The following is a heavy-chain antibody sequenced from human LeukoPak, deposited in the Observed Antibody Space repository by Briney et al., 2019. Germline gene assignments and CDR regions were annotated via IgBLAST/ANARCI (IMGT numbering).Heavy chain of an antibody. V-gene: IGHV3-30*18. CDR2: ISYDGSNR. J-gene: IGHJ5*02. CDR1: GFSFSSYG. D-gene: IGHD2-21*01. CDR3: AKGGIPDDP. Sequence: GGSLRLSCAASGFSFSSYGMHWVRQAPGKGLEWVAVISYDGSNRYHADSVKGRFTISRDNSKNTLYLQMNSLRVEDTAVYYCAKGGIPDDPWGQGTLVTVSS.